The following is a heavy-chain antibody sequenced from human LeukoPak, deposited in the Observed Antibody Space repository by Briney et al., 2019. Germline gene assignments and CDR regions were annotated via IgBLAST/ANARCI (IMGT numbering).Heavy chain of an antibody. CDR2: ISAYNGNT. D-gene: IGHD3-22*01. CDR3: ARDRGRNSGNNYDSSGYYDY. V-gene: IGHV1-18*01. CDR1: GYIFTSYG. J-gene: IGHJ4*02. Sequence: GASVKVSCKASGYIFTSYGISWVRQAHGQGLEWMGWISAYNGNTSYAQKFQGRVTMTTETSTSTAYMELRSLRSDDTAVYYCARDRGRNSGNNYDSSGYYDYWGQGTLVTVSS.